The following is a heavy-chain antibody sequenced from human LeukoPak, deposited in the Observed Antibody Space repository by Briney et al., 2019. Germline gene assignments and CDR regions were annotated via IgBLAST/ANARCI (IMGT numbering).Heavy chain of an antibody. Sequence: KPSETLSLTCTVSGGSISSYYWSWIRQPPGKGLEWIGYIYYTGSTDYNPSLKSRGAISVDTSKNQFSLKLSSVTAADTAVYYCARGSKAAPGTFDYWGQGTLVTVSS. D-gene: IGHD6-13*01. CDR1: GGSISSYY. J-gene: IGHJ4*02. CDR3: ARGSKAAPGTFDY. V-gene: IGHV4-59*01. CDR2: IYYTGST.